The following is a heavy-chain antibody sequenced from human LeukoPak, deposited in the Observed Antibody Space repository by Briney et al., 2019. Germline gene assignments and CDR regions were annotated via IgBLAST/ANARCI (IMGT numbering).Heavy chain of an antibody. CDR3: AKPDIFNCGGDCYSFYFQH. J-gene: IGHJ1*01. V-gene: IGHV3-9*01. CDR2: ISWNSGSI. D-gene: IGHD2-21*02. CDR1: GFTFDDYA. Sequence: GGSLRLSCAASGFTFDDYAMHWVRQAPGKGLEWVSGISWNSGSIGYADSVKGRFTISRDNAKNSLYLQMNSLRAEDTALYYCAKPDIFNCGGDCYSFYFQHWGQGTLVTVSS.